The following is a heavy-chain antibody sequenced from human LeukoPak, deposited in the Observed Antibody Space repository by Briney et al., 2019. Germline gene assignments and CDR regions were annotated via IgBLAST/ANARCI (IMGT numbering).Heavy chain of an antibody. Sequence: GGSLRLSCAASGFTFSSYSMNWVRQAPGKGLEWVSSISSSSSSYIYYADSVKGRFTISRDNAKNSLYLQMNSLRAEDTAVYYCAKDSTVTTFDYWGQGTLVTVSS. CDR2: ISSSSSSYI. J-gene: IGHJ4*02. CDR3: AKDSTVTTFDY. CDR1: GFTFSSYS. V-gene: IGHV3-21*01. D-gene: IGHD4-17*01.